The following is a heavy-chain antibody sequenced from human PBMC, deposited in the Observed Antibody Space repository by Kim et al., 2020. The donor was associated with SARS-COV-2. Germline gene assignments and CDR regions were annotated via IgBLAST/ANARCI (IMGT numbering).Heavy chain of an antibody. J-gene: IGHJ4*02. CDR3: AREDDSANY. D-gene: IGHD2-15*01. V-gene: IGHV1-46*01. Sequence: ASVKVSCKASGYTFSNYFMHWVRQAPGQGLEWMGIINPSGGTTYAQKFQDRVAVTRDTSTSTLYMELSSLTSEDTAVYYCAREDDSANYWGQGTLVTVSS. CDR1: GYTFSNYF. CDR2: INPSGGT.